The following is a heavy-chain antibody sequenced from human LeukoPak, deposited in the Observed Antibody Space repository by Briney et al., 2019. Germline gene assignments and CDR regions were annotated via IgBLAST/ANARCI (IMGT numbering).Heavy chain of an antibody. D-gene: IGHD4-17*01. J-gene: IGHJ6*02. Sequence: PSETLSLTCTVSGYSISSGYYWGWIRQPPGKGLEWVGRIKSKTDGGTTDYAAPVKGRFTISRDDSKNTLYLQMNSLKTEDTAVYYCTTDLGRYGDYGVYYYGMDVWGQGTTVTVSS. CDR1: GYSISSGYY. V-gene: IGHV3-15*01. CDR3: TTDLGRYGDYGVYYYGMDV. CDR2: IKSKTDGGTT.